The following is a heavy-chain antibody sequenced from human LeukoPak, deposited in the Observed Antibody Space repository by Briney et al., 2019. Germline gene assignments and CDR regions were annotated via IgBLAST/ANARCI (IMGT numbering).Heavy chain of an antibody. CDR3: ARVLPKYFDFLTGFYYYYGMDV. V-gene: IGHV3-13*01. Sequence: GGSLRLSCAASGFTFSSYDMHWVRQAKGKGLEGVSGIGSAGDTYYPDSVKGRFTISRDNAKNSLYLQMNSLRAGDTAVYYCARVLPKYFDFLTGFYYYYGMDVWGQGTTVTVSS. J-gene: IGHJ6*02. CDR1: GFTFSSYD. CDR2: IGSAGDT. D-gene: IGHD3-9*01.